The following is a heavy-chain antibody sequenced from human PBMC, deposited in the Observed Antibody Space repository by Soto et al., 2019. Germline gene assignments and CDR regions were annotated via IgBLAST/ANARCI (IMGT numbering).Heavy chain of an antibody. Sequence: KPSETLSLTCTVSGGSVSSGSYYWSWIRQPPGKELEWIGNIYYSGSTNYNPSLKSRVTISVDTSKNQFSLKLSSVTAADTAVYYCARDRQLERLFDYWGQGTLVTVSS. J-gene: IGHJ4*02. CDR2: IYYSGST. CDR3: ARDRQLERLFDY. D-gene: IGHD1-1*01. CDR1: GGSVSSGSYY. V-gene: IGHV4-61*01.